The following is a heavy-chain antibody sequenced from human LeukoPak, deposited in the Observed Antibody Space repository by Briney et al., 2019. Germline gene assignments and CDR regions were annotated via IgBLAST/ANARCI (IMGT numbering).Heavy chain of an antibody. Sequence: QPGGSLRLSCAASGFTFSSYWMHWVRHGPGKGLVWVSRISSDGSSTSYADSVKGRFTISRDNAKNTLYLQMNSLRAEDTAVYYCARDLTMVRGLRSRGVDFWGQGTLVTVSS. CDR3: ARDLTMVRGLRSRGVDF. V-gene: IGHV3-74*01. J-gene: IGHJ4*02. D-gene: IGHD3-10*01. CDR1: GFTFSSYW. CDR2: ISSDGSST.